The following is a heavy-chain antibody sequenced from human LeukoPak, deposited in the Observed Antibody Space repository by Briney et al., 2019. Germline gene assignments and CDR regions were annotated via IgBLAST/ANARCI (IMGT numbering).Heavy chain of an antibody. V-gene: IGHV3-9*01. Sequence: GGSLRLSCAASGFTFDDYAMHWVRQAPGKGLEWVSGISWNSGSIGYADSVKGRFTISRDNAKNSLYLQMNSLRAEDTALYYCAKALGSYLALVAFDIWGQGTMVTVSS. CDR3: AKALGSYLALVAFDI. CDR1: GFTFDDYA. J-gene: IGHJ3*02. D-gene: IGHD3-10*01. CDR2: ISWNSGSI.